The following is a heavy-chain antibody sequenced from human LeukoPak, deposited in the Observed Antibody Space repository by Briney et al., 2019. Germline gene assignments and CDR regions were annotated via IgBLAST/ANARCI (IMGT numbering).Heavy chain of an antibody. Sequence: GGSLRLSCAASGFTFSDYYMSWIRQAPGKGLEWVSYISSSGSTIYYADSVKGRFTISRDNAKNSLYLQMNSLRAEDTAVYYCASIRFLEWLPPFDYWGQGTLVTVSS. V-gene: IGHV3-11*04. D-gene: IGHD3-3*01. CDR1: GFTFSDYY. CDR2: ISSSGSTI. J-gene: IGHJ4*02. CDR3: ASIRFLEWLPPFDY.